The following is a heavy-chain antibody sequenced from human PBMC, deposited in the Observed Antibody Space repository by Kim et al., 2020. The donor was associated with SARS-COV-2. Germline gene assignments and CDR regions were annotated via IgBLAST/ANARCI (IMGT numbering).Heavy chain of an antibody. D-gene: IGHD2-2*01. V-gene: IGHV3-23*01. CDR2: ISGSGGST. CDR1: GFTFSSYA. Sequence: GGSLRLSCAASGFTFSSYAMSWVRQAPGKGLEWVSAISGSGGSTYYADSVKGRFTISRDNSKNTLYLQMNSLRAEDTAVYYCAGAWRYCSSTSCPYYYYYGMDVWGQGTTVTVSS. J-gene: IGHJ6*02. CDR3: AGAWRYCSSTSCPYYYYYGMDV.